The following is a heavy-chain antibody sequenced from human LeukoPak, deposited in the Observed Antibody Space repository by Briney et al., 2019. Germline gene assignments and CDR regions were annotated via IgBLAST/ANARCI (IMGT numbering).Heavy chain of an antibody. D-gene: IGHD3-10*01. J-gene: IGHJ5*02. CDR2: ISWNSGSI. V-gene: IGHV3-9*01. Sequence: GGSLRLSCAASGFTFDDYAMHWVRQAPGKGLEWVSGISWNSGSIGYADSVKGRFTISRDNAKNSLYLQMNSLRAEDTALYYCAKGAGGPGSYYKGGNWFDPWGQGTLVTVSS. CDR1: GFTFDDYA. CDR3: AKGAGGPGSYYKGGNWFDP.